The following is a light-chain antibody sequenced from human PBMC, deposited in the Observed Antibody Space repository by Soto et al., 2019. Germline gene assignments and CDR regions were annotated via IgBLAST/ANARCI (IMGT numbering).Light chain of an antibody. V-gene: IGKV2-40*01. Sequence: DIVLTQTPLSLPVTPGEPASISCSYRQSLLDSDDGNTYLDWYLQKTGQYPQILIYTVSSRASGVQDRFSGSGSGTDFTLKIRRVEAEEVGVYYCVKRIEFPLTVGGGTKVDIK. CDR3: VKRIEFPLT. CDR2: TVS. CDR1: QSLLDSDDGNTY. J-gene: IGKJ4*01.